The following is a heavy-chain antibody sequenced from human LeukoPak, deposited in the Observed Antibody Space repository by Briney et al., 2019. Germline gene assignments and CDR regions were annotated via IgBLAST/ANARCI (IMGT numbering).Heavy chain of an antibody. Sequence: PGGSLRLSCAASGFTVSSNYMSWVRQAPGKGLEWVSVIYSGGSTYYADSVKGRFTISRDNSKNTLYLQMNSLRAEDTAVYYCARSLPYSSGFDYWGQGTLVTVS. CDR2: IYSGGST. J-gene: IGHJ4*02. CDR3: ARSLPYSSGFDY. V-gene: IGHV3-53*01. D-gene: IGHD6-19*01. CDR1: GFTVSSNY.